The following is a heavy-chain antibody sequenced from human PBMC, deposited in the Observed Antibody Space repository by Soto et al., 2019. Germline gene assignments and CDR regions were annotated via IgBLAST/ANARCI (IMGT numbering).Heavy chain of an antibody. CDR2: IDPSDSYT. V-gene: IGHV5-10-1*01. CDR1: GYSFTSHW. J-gene: IGHJ6*01. Sequence: PGESLKVPFECSGYSFTSHWITFVRQTPGKGLDWMGRIDPSDSYTNYSPSFQGRVNISADRSISTAFLQWSSLEASDTAIYYCARSLSGPTEEYNAYYLHGLEVWGQGTTVNVYS. CDR3: ARSLSGPTEEYNAYYLHGLEV. D-gene: IGHD1-1*01.